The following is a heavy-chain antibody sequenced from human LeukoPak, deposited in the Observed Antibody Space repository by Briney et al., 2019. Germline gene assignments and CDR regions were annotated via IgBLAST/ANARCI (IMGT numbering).Heavy chain of an antibody. J-gene: IGHJ4*02. V-gene: IGHV3-23*01. Sequence: QSGGSLRLSCAASGFTFSSYAMSWVRQAPGEGLEWVSAISGSGGGTYYADSVKGRFTISRDNSKNTLYLQMNSLRAEDTAVYYCAPRGPINPYWGQGTLVTVSS. CDR2: ISGSGGGT. CDR3: APRGPINPY. CDR1: GFTFSSYA. D-gene: IGHD5-24*01.